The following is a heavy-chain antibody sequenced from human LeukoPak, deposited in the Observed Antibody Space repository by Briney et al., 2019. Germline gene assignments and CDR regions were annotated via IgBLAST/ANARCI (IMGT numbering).Heavy chain of an antibody. CDR3: ATVVAAAGFNWFDP. V-gene: IGHV3-21*01. CDR2: ISSSSSYI. Sequence: GGSLRLSCAASGFTFSSYSMNWVRQAPGKGLEWVSSISSSSSYIYYADSVKGRFTISRDNAKNSLYLQMNSLRAEDTAVYYCATVVAAAGFNWFDPWGQGTLVTVSP. D-gene: IGHD6-13*01. CDR1: GFTFSSYS. J-gene: IGHJ5*02.